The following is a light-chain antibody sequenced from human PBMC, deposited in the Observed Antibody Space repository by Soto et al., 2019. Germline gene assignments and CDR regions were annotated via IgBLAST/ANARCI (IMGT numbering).Light chain of an antibody. CDR3: QQYGSSPGT. CDR2: GAS. Sequence: EIVLTQSPGTLSLSPGEGATLSCRASQSVSSTYLAWYQQRPGQAPRLLIYGASSRATGIPDRFSGSGSGKDFTLTISRLEPEDFAVYYCQQYGSSPGTFGQGTKVEIK. J-gene: IGKJ1*01. CDR1: QSVSSTY. V-gene: IGKV3-20*01.